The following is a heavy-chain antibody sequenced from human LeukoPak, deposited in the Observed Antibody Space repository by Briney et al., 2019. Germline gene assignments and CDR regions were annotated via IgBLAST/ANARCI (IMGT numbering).Heavy chain of an antibody. CDR1: GSIFTSYW. CDR3: ARHRAVAAAGTRYFDY. Sequence: GASLEISCQGSGSIFTSYWIGGVRQLPGKGLGWMGIIYPGDSDTRDSPSFQGQVTISADKPISTAYLQWSSLKASDTAMYYCARHRAVAAAGTRYFDYWGQGSLVTVSS. D-gene: IGHD6-13*01. CDR2: IYPGDSDT. J-gene: IGHJ4*02. V-gene: IGHV5-51*01.